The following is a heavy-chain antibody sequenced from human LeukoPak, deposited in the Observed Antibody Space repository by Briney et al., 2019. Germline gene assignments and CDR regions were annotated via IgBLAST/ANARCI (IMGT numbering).Heavy chain of an antibody. D-gene: IGHD4-23*01. CDR1: GFTLRTSA. V-gene: IGHV3-64*01. J-gene: IGHJ6*03. CDR3: ARVKTTVVTPVYYYYMDV. CDR2: ISNNGGST. Sequence: GGSLRLSCAASGFTLRTSAMHWVRQAPGKGLEYLSGISNNGGSTYYTKSVKGRFTISRDNSKNTLYLQMNSLRAEDTAVYYCARVKTTVVTPVYYYYMDVWGKGTTVTISS.